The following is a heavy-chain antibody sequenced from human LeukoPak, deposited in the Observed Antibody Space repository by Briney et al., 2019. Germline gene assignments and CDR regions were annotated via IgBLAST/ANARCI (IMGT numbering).Heavy chain of an antibody. CDR1: GFTFSSYA. Sequence: QTGGSLRLSCAASGFTFSSYAMHWVRQAPGKGLEWVAVIPYDGSNKYYADSVKGRFTISRDNSKNTLYLQMNSLRAEDTAVYYCARDPATTVTTMVDYWGQGTLVTVSS. D-gene: IGHD4-17*01. CDR3: ARDPATTVTTMVDY. V-gene: IGHV3-30-3*01. J-gene: IGHJ4*02. CDR2: IPYDGSNK.